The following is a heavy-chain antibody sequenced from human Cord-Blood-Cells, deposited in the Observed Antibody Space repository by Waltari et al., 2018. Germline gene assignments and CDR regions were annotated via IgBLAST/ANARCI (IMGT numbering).Heavy chain of an antibody. Sequence: QVQLQESGPGLVKPSETLSLTCTVSAGPISSYYWSWIRQPPGKGLEWIGYIYYSGSTNYNPSLKSRVTISVDTSKNQFSLKLSSVTAADTAVYYCASVTYYDILTGYYYFDYWGQGTLVTVSS. J-gene: IGHJ4*02. CDR3: ASVTYYDILTGYYYFDY. D-gene: IGHD3-9*01. CDR2: IYYSGST. V-gene: IGHV4-59*01. CDR1: AGPISSYY.